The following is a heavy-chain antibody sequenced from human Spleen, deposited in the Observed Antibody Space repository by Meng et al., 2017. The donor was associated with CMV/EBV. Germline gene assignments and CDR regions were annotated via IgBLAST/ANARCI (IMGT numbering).Heavy chain of an antibody. CDR1: GFTFSSYG. J-gene: IGHJ4*02. Sequence: GGSLRLSCAASGFTFSSYGMHWVRQAPGKGLEWVATISYNGFYDHYAESVKGRLTISRDNSNNTLFLQMNNLGAEDTGVFYCGRGELFCSGGSCYHHIDYWGQGTLVTVSS. CDR2: ISYNGFYD. V-gene: IGHV3-30*19. D-gene: IGHD2-15*01. CDR3: GRGELFCSGGSCYHHIDY.